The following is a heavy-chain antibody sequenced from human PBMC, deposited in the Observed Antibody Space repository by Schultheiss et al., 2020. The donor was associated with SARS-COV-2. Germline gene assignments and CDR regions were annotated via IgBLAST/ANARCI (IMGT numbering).Heavy chain of an antibody. V-gene: IGHV1-2*02. CDR1: GYTFTGYY. CDR2: IIPIFGTA. Sequence: ASVKVSCKASGYTFTGYYMHWVRQAPGQGLEWMGGIIPIFGTANYAQKFQERITITRDMSTTTAYMELRSLRSDDTAVYYCARVGWEPDYYYYGMDVWGQGTTVTVSS. J-gene: IGHJ6*02. D-gene: IGHD1-26*01. CDR3: ARVGWEPDYYYYGMDV.